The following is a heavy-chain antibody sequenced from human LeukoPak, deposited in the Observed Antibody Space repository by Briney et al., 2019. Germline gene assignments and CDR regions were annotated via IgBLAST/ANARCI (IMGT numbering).Heavy chain of an antibody. Sequence: PGGSLRLSCAASGFTFSSYAMHWVRQAPGKGLEWVAVISYDGSNKYYADSVKGRFTISRDNSKNTLYLQMYSLRAEDTAVYYCAISIGIAAAGPDYWGQGTLVTVSS. CDR1: GFTFSSYA. CDR2: ISYDGSNK. D-gene: IGHD6-13*01. CDR3: AISIGIAAAGPDY. V-gene: IGHV3-30*04. J-gene: IGHJ4*02.